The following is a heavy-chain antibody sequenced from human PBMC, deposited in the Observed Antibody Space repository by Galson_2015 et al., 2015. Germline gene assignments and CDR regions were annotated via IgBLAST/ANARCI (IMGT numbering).Heavy chain of an antibody. J-gene: IGHJ3*02. V-gene: IGHV3-33*01. D-gene: IGHD4-17*01. CDR2: IWYDGSNK. CDR1: GFTFSSYG. Sequence: SLRLSCAASGFTFSSYGMHWVRQAPGKGLEWVAVIWYDGSNKYYADSVEGRFTISRDNSKNTLYLQMNSLRAEDTAVYYCARGNHYGDYVGAFDIWGQGTMVTVSS. CDR3: ARGNHYGDYVGAFDI.